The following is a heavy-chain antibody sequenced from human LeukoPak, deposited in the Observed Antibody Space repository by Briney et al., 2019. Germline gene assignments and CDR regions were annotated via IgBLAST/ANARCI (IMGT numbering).Heavy chain of an antibody. V-gene: IGHV1-2*04. J-gene: IGHJ4*02. CDR2: INPNSGGT. CDR1: GYTFTGYY. CDR3: ARVDGSPDS. Sequence: ASVKVSCKASGYTFTGYYMHWVRQAPGQGLEWMGWINPNSGGTNYAQKFQGWVTITRDTSINTAYMELSSLRSEDTAVYYCARVDGSPDSWGQGTLVTVSS. D-gene: IGHD2-15*01.